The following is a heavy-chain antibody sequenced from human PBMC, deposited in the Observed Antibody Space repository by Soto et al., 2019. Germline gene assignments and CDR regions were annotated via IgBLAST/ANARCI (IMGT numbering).Heavy chain of an antibody. CDR2: INPYSGDT. CDR1: GYTFTSHD. D-gene: IGHD6-6*01. J-gene: IGHJ6*02. CDR3: SSLSSMDV. V-gene: IGHV1-8*01. Sequence: ASVKVSCKASGYTFTSHDIHWLRQASGQGLEWMGSINPYSGDTAFAPKFQDRIAMTRDTSITTAYMELNSLSSGDTAVYFCSSLSSMDVWGQGTTVTVSS.